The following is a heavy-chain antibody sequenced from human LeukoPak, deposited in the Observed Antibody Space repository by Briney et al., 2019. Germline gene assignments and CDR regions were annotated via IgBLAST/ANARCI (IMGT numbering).Heavy chain of an antibody. D-gene: IGHD1-26*01. J-gene: IGHJ4*02. CDR1: GFTFDDYG. V-gene: IGHV3-20*04. CDR3: ARGVVGALDY. Sequence: GSLRLSCAASGFTFDDYGMSWVRQAPGKGLEWVSGINWNAGSIGYADSVKGRFTISRDNAKNSLYLQMNSLRVEGTALYYCARGVVGALDYWGQGTLVTVSS. CDR2: INWNAGSI.